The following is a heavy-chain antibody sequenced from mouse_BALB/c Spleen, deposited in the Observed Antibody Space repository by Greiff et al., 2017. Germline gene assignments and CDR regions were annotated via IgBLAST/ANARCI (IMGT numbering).Heavy chain of an antibody. CDR1: GFSLTSYG. J-gene: IGHJ3*01. V-gene: IGHV2-9*02. D-gene: IGHD1-1*01. CDR2: IWAGGST. Sequence: QVQLKESGPGLVAPSQSLSITCTVSGFSLTSYGVHWVRQPPGKGLEWLGVIWAGGSTNYNSALMSRLSISKDNSKSQVFLKMNSLQTDDTAMYYCASSYYYGSSYGFAYWGQGTLVTVSA. CDR3: ASSYYYGSSYGFAY.